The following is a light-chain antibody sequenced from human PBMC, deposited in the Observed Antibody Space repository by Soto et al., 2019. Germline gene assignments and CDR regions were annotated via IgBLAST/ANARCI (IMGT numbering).Light chain of an antibody. J-gene: IGKJ1*01. CDR3: QKYNSARWT. V-gene: IGKV1-27*01. Sequence: DIPMTQSPSSLSASVGDRVTITCRASQGISNYLAWYQQRPGKVPRLLIYAASTLQLGVPSRFSGSGSGTDFTLTISSLQPEDVATYYCQKYNSARWTFGQGTKVEIK. CDR1: QGISNY. CDR2: AAS.